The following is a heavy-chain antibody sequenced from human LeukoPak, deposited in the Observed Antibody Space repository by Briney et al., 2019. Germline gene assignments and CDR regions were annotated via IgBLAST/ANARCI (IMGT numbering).Heavy chain of an antibody. J-gene: IGHJ4*02. D-gene: IGHD3-10*01. CDR2: IYHSGST. CDR3: ARAYGSGSYYRRYGPPYYFDY. CDR1: GGSISSSNW. Sequence: SETLSLTCAVSGGSISSSNWWSWVRQPPGKGLERIGGIYHSGSTNYNPSLKSRVTISVDKSKNQFSLKLSSVTAADTAVYYCARAYGSGSYYRRYGPPYYFDYWGQGTLVTVSS. V-gene: IGHV4-4*02.